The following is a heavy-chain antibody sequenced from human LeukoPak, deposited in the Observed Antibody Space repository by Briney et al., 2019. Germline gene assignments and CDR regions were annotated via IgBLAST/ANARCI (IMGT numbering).Heavy chain of an antibody. J-gene: IGHJ3*02. CDR2: IYYSGST. D-gene: IGHD4-17*01. CDR1: GGSISSYY. V-gene: IGHV4-59*08. Sequence: SETLSLTCTVSGGSISSYYWSWIRQPPGKGLEWIGYIYYSGSTNYNPSLKSRVTISVDTSKSQFSLKLSSVTAADTAVYYCARLSDDYGDYVEDAFDIWGQGTMVTVSS. CDR3: ARLSDDYGDYVEDAFDI.